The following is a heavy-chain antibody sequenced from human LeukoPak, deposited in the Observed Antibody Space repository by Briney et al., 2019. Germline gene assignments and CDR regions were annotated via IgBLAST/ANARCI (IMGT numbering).Heavy chain of an antibody. Sequence: GRSLRLSCAASGFIFSDYGMHWVRQAPGKGLEWVALISYDGSNKYYADSVKGRFTISRDNSNNTLYLQMNSLRAEDTAVYYCAKPRLRGVSYYFDYWGQGTLVTVSS. J-gene: IGHJ4*02. CDR3: AKPRLRGVSYYFDY. D-gene: IGHD4-17*01. CDR2: ISYDGSNK. CDR1: GFIFSDYG. V-gene: IGHV3-30*18.